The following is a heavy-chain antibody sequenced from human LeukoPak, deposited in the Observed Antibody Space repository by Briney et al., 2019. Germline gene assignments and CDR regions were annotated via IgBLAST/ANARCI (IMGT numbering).Heavy chain of an antibody. CDR2: FYTSGST. V-gene: IGHV4-4*07. CDR1: GVSISNYY. D-gene: IGHD2-2*02. CDR3: VGEEAGCSSPSCYRAFDI. Sequence: PSETLSLTCTVSGVSISNYYWSWIRQPAGKGLEWIGRFYTSGSTSYDPSLKSRVTMSSDTSKNQFSLNLSSVTAADTAVYYCVGEEAGCSSPSCYRAFDIWGQGTLVTVSS. J-gene: IGHJ3*02.